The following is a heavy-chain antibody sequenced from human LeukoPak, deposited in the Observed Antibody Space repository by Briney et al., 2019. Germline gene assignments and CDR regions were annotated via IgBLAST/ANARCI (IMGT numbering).Heavy chain of an antibody. CDR1: GYTFTSYA. J-gene: IGHJ5*02. Sequence: ASVKVSCKASGYTFTSYAMNWVRQAPGQGLEWMGWINTNTGNPTYAQGFTGRFVFSLDTSVSTAYLQISSLKAEDTALYYCAIDIVGATSVDERFDPWGQGTLVTVSS. D-gene: IGHD1-26*01. V-gene: IGHV7-4-1*02. CDR2: INTNTGNP. CDR3: AIDIVGATSVDERFDP.